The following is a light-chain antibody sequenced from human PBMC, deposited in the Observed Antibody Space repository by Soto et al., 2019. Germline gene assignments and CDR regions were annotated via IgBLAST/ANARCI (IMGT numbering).Light chain of an antibody. CDR1: QSVSTN. J-gene: IGKJ4*01. CDR3: QRYDDWPLT. V-gene: IGKV3D-15*01. Sequence: EILMTQSPATLSVSPGERDTLSCRTSQSVSTNLAWYQQKPGQAPSLLTYDASTRASGIPARFSRSESGTDFTLTISDLQSEDFALYYCQRYDDWPLTFGGRTKVEIK. CDR2: DAS.